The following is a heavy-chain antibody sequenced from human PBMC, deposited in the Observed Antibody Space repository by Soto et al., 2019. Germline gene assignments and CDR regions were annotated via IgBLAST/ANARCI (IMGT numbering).Heavy chain of an antibody. V-gene: IGHV4-34*01. J-gene: IGHJ6*02. D-gene: IGHD2-15*01. CDR3: VRGLRYSGMDV. CDR2: IDHSGST. CDR1: GGSFSAYY. Sequence: WETLSLTCAVNGGSFSAYYWTWIRQPPGRGLEWIGEIDHSGSTNYNPSLESRVTISIDTAKNRFSLNVTSVTAADTAVYYCVRGLRYSGMDVWGQGTTVTVSS.